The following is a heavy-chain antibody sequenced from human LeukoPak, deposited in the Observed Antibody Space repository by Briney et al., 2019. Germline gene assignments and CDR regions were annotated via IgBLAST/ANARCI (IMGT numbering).Heavy chain of an antibody. CDR3: ARDSSGYGSFDY. V-gene: IGHV3-23*01. CDR2: VSGSGGST. J-gene: IGHJ4*02. Sequence: PGGSLRLSCAASEFTFSSFAMSWVRQAPGKGLEWFSRVSGSGGSTYYADSVKGRFSISRDNSKNTLYLQMNSLRAEDTAVYYCARDSSGYGSFDYWGRGTLSPSPQ. D-gene: IGHD3-22*01. CDR1: EFTFSSFA.